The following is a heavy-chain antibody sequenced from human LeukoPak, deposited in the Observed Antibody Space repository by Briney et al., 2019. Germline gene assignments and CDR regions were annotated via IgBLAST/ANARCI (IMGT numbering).Heavy chain of an antibody. CDR3: ARGGGAYYYGMDV. CDR1: GGSISSYY. Sequence: SETLSLTCTVSGGSISSYYWSWIRQPPGKGLEWIGYIYYSGSTNYNPSLKSRVTISVDTSKNQFSLKLSSVTAADTAVYYCARGGGAYYYGMDVWGQGTTVTVSS. V-gene: IGHV4-59*01. CDR2: IYYSGST. J-gene: IGHJ6*02. D-gene: IGHD3-16*01.